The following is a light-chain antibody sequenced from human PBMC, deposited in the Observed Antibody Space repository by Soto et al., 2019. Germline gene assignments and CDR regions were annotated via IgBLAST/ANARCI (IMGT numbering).Light chain of an antibody. V-gene: IGLV2-14*01. CDR1: SSDIGGYKH. CDR2: EVS. Sequence: QSALTQPAYVSGSPGQSITISCTGTSSDIGGYKHVSWYQQHPGKAPKLMIYEVSNRPSGVSNRFSGSKSGNTASLTISGRQDEDEADYYCSSYTTSSTQVFGTGTKLTVL. CDR3: SSYTTSSTQV. J-gene: IGLJ1*01.